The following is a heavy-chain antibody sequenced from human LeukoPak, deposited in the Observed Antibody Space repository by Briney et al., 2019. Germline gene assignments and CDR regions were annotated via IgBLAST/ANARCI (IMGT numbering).Heavy chain of an antibody. J-gene: IGHJ4*02. CDR3: ARGRKIGSSYTPWSCYFDY. D-gene: IGHD3-16*02. CDR1: GESFSGYY. Sequence: PSETLSLTCAVYGESFSGYYWSWIRQPPGTGLEWIGEINHSGSTSYNPSLKSRVTISVDTSKNQFSLKLSSVTAADTAVYYCARGRKIGSSYTPWSCYFDYWGQGTLVTVSS. V-gene: IGHV4-34*01. CDR2: INHSGST.